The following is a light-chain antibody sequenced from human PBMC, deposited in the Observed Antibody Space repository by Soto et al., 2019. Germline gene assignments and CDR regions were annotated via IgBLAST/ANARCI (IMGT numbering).Light chain of an antibody. CDR1: QGISY. CDR2: SAS. Sequence: DIQLTQSPSFLSASVGDRVTFTCRASQGISYLAWYQRRPGKSPNLLIYSASTLQSGVPSRFSGSGSGTEFTLTISSLQPEDVGTYYCQQLNTYPFTFGQGTKLEIK. V-gene: IGKV1-9*01. J-gene: IGKJ2*01. CDR3: QQLNTYPFT.